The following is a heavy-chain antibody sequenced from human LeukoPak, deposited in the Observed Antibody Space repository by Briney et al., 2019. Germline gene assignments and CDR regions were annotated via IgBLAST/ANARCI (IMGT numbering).Heavy chain of an antibody. CDR2: IGWNSGSV. V-gene: IGHV3-9*01. Sequence: GGSLRLSCASSGFTFGDYAMHWVRHPPGKGLEWVSGIGWNSGSVDYADSVKGRFTISRDNAKNFLYLQMNSLRPEDTAFYYCAKEEHNSGWSPLGGWGQGTLVTVSS. CDR3: AKEEHNSGWSPLGG. CDR1: GFTFGDYA. J-gene: IGHJ4*02. D-gene: IGHD6-19*01.